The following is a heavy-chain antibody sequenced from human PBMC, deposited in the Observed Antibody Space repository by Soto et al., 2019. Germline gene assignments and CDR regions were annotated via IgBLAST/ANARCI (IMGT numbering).Heavy chain of an antibody. CDR3: ARGHDGIAARFYFDY. V-gene: IGHV3-30-3*01. CDR1: GFTFSSYA. Sequence: QVQLVESGGGVVQPGRSLRLSCAASGFTFSSYAMHWVRQAPGKGLEWVAVISYDGSNKYYADSVKGRFTISRDNSKNTLYLQMNSLRAEDTAVYYCARGHDGIAARFYFDYWGQGTLVTVSS. J-gene: IGHJ4*02. CDR2: ISYDGSNK. D-gene: IGHD6-25*01.